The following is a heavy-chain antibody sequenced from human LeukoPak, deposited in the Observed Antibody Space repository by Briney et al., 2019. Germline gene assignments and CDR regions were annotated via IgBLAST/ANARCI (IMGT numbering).Heavy chain of an antibody. CDR2: ISSRSTYI. D-gene: IGHD3-10*01. J-gene: IGHJ4*02. Sequence: GGSLRLSCAASGFTFSSYSMNWVRQAPGKGLEWVSSISSRSTYIYYADSLKGRFTISRDNAKNSLYRQMNSLRAEDTAVYYCAARDSYGSGSYPIDYWGQGTLVTVSS. CDR1: GFTFSSYS. V-gene: IGHV3-21*01. CDR3: AARDSYGSGSYPIDY.